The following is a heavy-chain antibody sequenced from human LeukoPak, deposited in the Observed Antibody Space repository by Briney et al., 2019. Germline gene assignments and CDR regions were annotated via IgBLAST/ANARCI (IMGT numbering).Heavy chain of an antibody. J-gene: IGHJ4*02. CDR2: MYSGGNT. CDR3: ARVQAVFQNFDY. V-gene: IGHV3-66*01. CDR1: GFTVSSSY. Sequence: GGSLRLSCAPSGFTVSSSYISWVRQAPGKGLEWVSVMYSGGNTYYADSVKGRFTISRDKSKNALYLQMNSLRAEDTAVYHCARVQAVFQNFDYWGQGTLVTVSS.